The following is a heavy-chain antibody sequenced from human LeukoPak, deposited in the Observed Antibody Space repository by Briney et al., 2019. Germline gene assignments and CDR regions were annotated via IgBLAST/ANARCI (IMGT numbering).Heavy chain of an antibody. V-gene: IGHV4-34*01. J-gene: IGHJ5*02. CDR3: ARHRRRYSSGWMTTNWFDP. CDR1: GGSFSGYY. CDR2: INHSGST. Sequence: PSETLSLTCAVYGGSFSGYYWSWIRQPPGKGLEWIGEINHSGSTNYNPSLKSRVTISVDTSKNQFSLKLSSVTAADTAVYYCARHRRRYSSGWMTTNWFDPWGQGTLVTVSS. D-gene: IGHD6-19*01.